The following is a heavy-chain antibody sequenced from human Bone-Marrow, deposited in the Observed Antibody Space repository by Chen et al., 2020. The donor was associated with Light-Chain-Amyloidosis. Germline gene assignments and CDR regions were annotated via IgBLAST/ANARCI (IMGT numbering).Heavy chain of an antibody. V-gene: IGHV3-48*03. D-gene: IGHD1-1*01. CDR1: GFTFTTYG. Sequence: QLVESGGSLVQPGGSLRLSCAASGFTFTTYGMNWVRQAPGKGLEWVSYISDGGDSMYYADSVEGGFTVAGDDARNTLFLQMNSLRAEETAVYYCSREAVEPGDTDYWGQGTLVTVSS. CDR2: ISDGGDSM. CDR3: SREAVEPGDTDY. J-gene: IGHJ4*02.